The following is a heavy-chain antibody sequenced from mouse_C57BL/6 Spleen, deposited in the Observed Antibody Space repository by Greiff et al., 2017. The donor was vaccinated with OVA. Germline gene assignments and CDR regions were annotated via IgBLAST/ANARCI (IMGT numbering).Heavy chain of an antibody. V-gene: IGHV1-69*01. Sequence: QVQLQQPGAELVMPGASVKLSCKASGYTFTSYWMHWVKQRPGQGLEWIGEIDPSDSSTNYNQKFKGKSTLTVDKSSSTAYMQLSSLTSEDSAVYYCARSDGTGAMDYWGQGTSVTVSS. D-gene: IGHD2-3*01. CDR2: IDPSDSST. CDR1: GYTFTSYW. CDR3: ARSDGTGAMDY. J-gene: IGHJ4*01.